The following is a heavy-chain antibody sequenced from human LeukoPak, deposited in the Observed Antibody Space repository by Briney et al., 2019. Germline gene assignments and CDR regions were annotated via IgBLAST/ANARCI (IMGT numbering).Heavy chain of an antibody. Sequence: VASVKVSCKASGYTFTGYYIHWVRQAPGQGLGWMGWINPSSGGAKYAKNFQGRVIMTTDTSVSTAYMELSSLRSDDAAVYYCARSSPPTYYHFYYYMDVWGKRSTVTVSS. V-gene: IGHV1-2*02. CDR2: INPSSGGA. CDR1: GYTFTGYY. D-gene: IGHD6-13*01. J-gene: IGHJ6*03. CDR3: ARSSPPTYYHFYYYMDV.